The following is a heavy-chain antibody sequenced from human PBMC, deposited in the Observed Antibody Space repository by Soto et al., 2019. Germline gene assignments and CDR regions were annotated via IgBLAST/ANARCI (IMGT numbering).Heavy chain of an antibody. Sequence: GASVKVSCKASGYTFTGYYMHWVRQAPGQGLEWMGWINPNSGGTNYAQKFQGWVTMTRDTSISTAYMELSRLRSDDTAVYYCARGFTTGTTADFDYWGQGTLVTVSS. J-gene: IGHJ4*02. V-gene: IGHV1-2*04. CDR3: ARGFTTGTTADFDY. CDR1: GYTFTGYY. D-gene: IGHD1-1*01. CDR2: INPNSGGT.